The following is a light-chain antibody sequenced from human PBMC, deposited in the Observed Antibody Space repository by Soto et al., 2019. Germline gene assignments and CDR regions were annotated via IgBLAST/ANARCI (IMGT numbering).Light chain of an antibody. J-gene: IGLJ1*01. CDR2: EGT. Sequence: QSVLTQPASVSGSPGQSITISCTGTSSDVGTYNLVCWYQQHPGKAPKLMGCEGTKRTSGVSNRFSGSKSGNTASLTISGLQAEDEADYYCCSYVGSSTYVFGTGTKVTVL. CDR1: SSDVGTYNL. V-gene: IGLV2-23*01. CDR3: CSYVGSSTYV.